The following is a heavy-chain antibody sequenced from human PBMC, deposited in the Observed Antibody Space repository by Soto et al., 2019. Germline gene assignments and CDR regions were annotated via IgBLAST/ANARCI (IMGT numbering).Heavy chain of an antibody. V-gene: IGHV1-2*06. CDR1: GYTFTGYY. J-gene: IGHJ6*02. CDR3: ARGPLRFLEWSRSPNYYGMDV. Sequence: ASVKVSCKASGYTFTGYYLHWVRRAPGQWLERPARINPNSGGTNYAQKFQGRVTMTRDTSISTAYMELSRLRSDDTAVYYCARGPLRFLEWSRSPNYYGMDVWGQGTTVTVSS. D-gene: IGHD3-3*01. CDR2: INPNSGGT.